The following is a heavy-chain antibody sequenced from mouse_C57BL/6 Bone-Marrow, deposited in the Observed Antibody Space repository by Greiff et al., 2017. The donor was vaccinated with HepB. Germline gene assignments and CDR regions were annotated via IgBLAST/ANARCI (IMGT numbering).Heavy chain of an antibody. CDR3: ITFITTVVATPY. J-gene: IGHJ3*01. V-gene: IGHV6-3*01. CDR1: GFTFSNYW. CDR2: IRLKSDNYAT. D-gene: IGHD1-1*01. Sequence: EVKLVESGGGLVQPGGSMKLSCVASGFTFSNYWMNWVRQSPGKGLEWVAQIRLKSDNYATHYAESVKGRFTISRDDSKSSVYLQMNNLRAEDTGIYYCITFITTVVATPYWGQGTLVTVSA.